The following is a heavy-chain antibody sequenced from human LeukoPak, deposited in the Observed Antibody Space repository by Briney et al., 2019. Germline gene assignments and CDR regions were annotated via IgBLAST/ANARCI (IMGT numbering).Heavy chain of an antibody. J-gene: IGHJ6*02. CDR1: GGSISSRGFF. D-gene: IGHD6-19*01. Sequence: SETLSLTCTVSGGSISSRGFFWGWIRQPPGKGPEWIGSVYYDGVTYYNRSFQSRVTMSLDKSTNRFSLRLSSVTAADTAVYYCALGLGHYYGMDVWGQGTTVTVSS. CDR3: ALGLGHYYGMDV. CDR2: VYYDGVT. V-gene: IGHV4-39*07.